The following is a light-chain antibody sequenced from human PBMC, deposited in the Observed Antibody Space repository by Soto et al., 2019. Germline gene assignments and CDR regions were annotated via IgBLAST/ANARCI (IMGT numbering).Light chain of an antibody. V-gene: IGKV3-20*01. CDR1: QSLSSNY. J-gene: IGKJ5*01. CDR3: QQYDNSIT. Sequence: EIVLTQSPGTLSLSPGETATLSCRASQSLSSNYLAWYHQKPGQTARLLIYGASSRTTGIPDRFSGSGYGTDFTVTISRLGPEDFAVYYCQQYDNSITFGQGTRLEIE. CDR2: GAS.